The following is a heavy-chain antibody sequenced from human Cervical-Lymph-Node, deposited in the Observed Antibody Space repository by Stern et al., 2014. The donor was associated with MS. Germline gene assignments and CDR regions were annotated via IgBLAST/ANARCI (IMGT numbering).Heavy chain of an antibody. J-gene: IGHJ4*02. CDR1: GYTFTSYY. Sequence: QVQLVQSGAEVKKPGASVKVSCKASGYTFTSYYMHWVRQAPGQGLEWMGIINPSGGSTSYAQKFQGRVTMTRDTSTSTVYMELSSLRSEDTAVYYCARVQRLQWLSYYFDYWGQGTLVTVSS. CDR2: INPSGGST. V-gene: IGHV1-46*03. CDR3: ARVQRLQWLSYYFDY. D-gene: IGHD3-3*01.